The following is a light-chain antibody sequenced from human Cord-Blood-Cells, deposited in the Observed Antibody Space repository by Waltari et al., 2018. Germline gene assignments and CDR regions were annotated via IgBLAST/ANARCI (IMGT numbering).Light chain of an antibody. CDR2: DVS. Sequence: QSALTQPRSVSGSPRQSVTISCIGTRSDVGGYDYVSWYQQHPGKAPNLMIYDVSKRPAGVPDRFSGSKSGNTASLTISGLQAEDEADYYCCSYAGSYTWVFGGGTKLTVL. V-gene: IGLV2-11*01. J-gene: IGLJ3*02. CDR3: CSYAGSYTWV. CDR1: RSDVGGYDY.